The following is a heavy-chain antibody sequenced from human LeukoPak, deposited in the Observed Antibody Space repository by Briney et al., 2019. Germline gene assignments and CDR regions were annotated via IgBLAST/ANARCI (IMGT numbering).Heavy chain of an antibody. CDR3: ARADFLVQQQLVLPYYYYGMDV. J-gene: IGHJ6*02. D-gene: IGHD6-13*01. CDR1: GGTFSSYA. CDR2: IIPIFGTA. V-gene: IGHV1-69*13. Sequence: SVTVSCKASGGTFSSYAISWVRQAPGQGLEWMGGIIPIFGTANYAQKFQGRVTITADESTSTAYMELSSLRSKDTAVYYCARADFLVQQQLVLPYYYYGMDVWGQGTTVTVSS.